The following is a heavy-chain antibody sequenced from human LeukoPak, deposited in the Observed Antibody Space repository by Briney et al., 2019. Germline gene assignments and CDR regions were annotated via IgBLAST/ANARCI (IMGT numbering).Heavy chain of an antibody. CDR3: ARGDPSFSTLDL. J-gene: IGHJ5*02. D-gene: IGHD3-10*01. Sequence: SQTLSLTCAVYGVAFSDYYSACIRQSPGRGLEWIGEINDSGDTRSNPSLKSRVSISTDTSRNQFSLNMSSVTAADTAVYYCARGDPSFSTLDLWGQGSMITVSS. CDR2: INDSGDT. V-gene: IGHV4-34*01. CDR1: GVAFSDYY.